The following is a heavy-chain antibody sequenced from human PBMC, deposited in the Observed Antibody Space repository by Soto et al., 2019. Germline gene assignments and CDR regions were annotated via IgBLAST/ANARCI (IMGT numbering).Heavy chain of an antibody. Sequence: PVGSLRLSCAASGFTFSSYWMSWVRQAPGKGLEWVANIKQDGSEKYYVDSVKGRFTISRDNAKNSLYLQMNSLRAEDTAVYYCARDGGRSGWFYYYYYGMDVWGQGTTVTVSS. V-gene: IGHV3-7*03. J-gene: IGHJ6*02. CDR3: ARDGGRSGWFYYYYYGMDV. CDR2: IKQDGSEK. CDR1: GFTFSSYW. D-gene: IGHD6-19*01.